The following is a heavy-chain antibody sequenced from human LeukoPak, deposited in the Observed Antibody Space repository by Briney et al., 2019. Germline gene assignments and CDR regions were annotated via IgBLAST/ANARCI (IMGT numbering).Heavy chain of an antibody. CDR1: GFTFSSYS. CDR3: ARGRDGYNHFDY. J-gene: IGHJ4*02. Sequence: GGSLRLSCAASGFTFSSYSMNWVRQAPGKGLEWVSSISSSSSYIYYADSVKGRFTISRDNAKNSLYLQMNSLRAEDTAVYYCARGRDGYNHFDYWGQGSLVTVSS. V-gene: IGHV3-21*01. D-gene: IGHD5-24*01. CDR2: ISSSSSYI.